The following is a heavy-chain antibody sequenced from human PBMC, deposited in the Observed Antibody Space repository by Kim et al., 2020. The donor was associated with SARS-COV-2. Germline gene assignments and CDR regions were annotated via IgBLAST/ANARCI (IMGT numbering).Heavy chain of an antibody. CDR3: AREIGSYYDSSGHGPPVDPYFDY. CDR1: GFTFSSYE. CDR2: ISSSGSTI. D-gene: IGHD3-22*01. J-gene: IGHJ4*02. V-gene: IGHV3-48*03. Sequence: GGSLRLSCAASGFTFSSYEMNWVRQAPGKGLEWVSYISSSGSTIYYADSVKGRFTISRDNAKNSLYLQMNSLRAEDTAVYYCAREIGSYYDSSGHGPPVDPYFDYWGQGTLVTVSS.